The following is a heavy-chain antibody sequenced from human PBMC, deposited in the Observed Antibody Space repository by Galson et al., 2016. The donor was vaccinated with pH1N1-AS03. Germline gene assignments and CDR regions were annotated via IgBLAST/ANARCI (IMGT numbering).Heavy chain of an antibody. CDR1: GFTFSVYS. V-gene: IGHV3-33*06. Sequence: SLRLSCAASGFTFSVYSMNWVRQAPGKGLEWVAVSWKDGRSEDYADSVKGRFTISRDNSKNTLFLQMNSLRADDMAVYYCAKGSGDWGPGTLVAVSS. J-gene: IGHJ4*02. CDR3: AKGSGD. CDR2: SWKDGRSE. D-gene: IGHD1-1*01.